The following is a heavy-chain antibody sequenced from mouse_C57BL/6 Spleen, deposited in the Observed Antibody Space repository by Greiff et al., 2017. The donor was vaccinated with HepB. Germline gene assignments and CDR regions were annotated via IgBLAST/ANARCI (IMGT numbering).Heavy chain of an antibody. J-gene: IGHJ4*01. V-gene: IGHV1-82*01. Sequence: QVQLKQSGPELVKPGASVKISCKASGYAFSSSWMNWVKQRPGKGLEWIGRIYPGDGDTNYNGKFKGKATLTADKSSSTAYMQLSSLTSEDSAVYFCARGNHGYAMDYWGQGTSVTVSS. CDR2: IYPGDGDT. CDR3: ARGNHGYAMDY. CDR1: GYAFSSSW.